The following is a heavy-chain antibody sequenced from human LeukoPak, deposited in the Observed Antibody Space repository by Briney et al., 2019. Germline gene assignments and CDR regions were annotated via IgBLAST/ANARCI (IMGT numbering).Heavy chain of an antibody. D-gene: IGHD3-22*01. V-gene: IGHV3-11*04. CDR3: ARVISYYYDSSGYYLDY. CDR2: ISSSGNTK. CDR1: GFTFSDYY. J-gene: IGHJ4*02. Sequence: GGSLRLSCAASGFTFSDYYMSWIRQAPGKGLEWVSYISSSGNTKYYADSVKGRFTISRDNAKNSLYLQMNSLRAEDTAVYYCARVISYYYDSSGYYLDYWGQGTLVTVSS.